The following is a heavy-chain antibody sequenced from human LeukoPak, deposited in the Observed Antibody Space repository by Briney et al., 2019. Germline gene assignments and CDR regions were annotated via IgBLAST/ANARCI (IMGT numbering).Heavy chain of an antibody. CDR1: GYTFTGYY. CDR3: ARLYYYDSSGGPNFDY. CDR2: INPNSGGT. Sequence: ASVKVSCKASGYTFTGYYMHWVRQAPGRGLEWMGRINPNSGGTNYAQKFQGRVTMTRDTSISTAYMELSRLRSDDTAVYYCARLYYYDSSGGPNFDYWGQGTLVTVSS. J-gene: IGHJ4*02. D-gene: IGHD3-22*01. V-gene: IGHV1-2*06.